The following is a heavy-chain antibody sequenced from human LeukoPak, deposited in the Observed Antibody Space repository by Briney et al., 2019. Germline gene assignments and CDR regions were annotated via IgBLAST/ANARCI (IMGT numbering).Heavy chain of an antibody. CDR3: ARGPSGRYQNNNWFDP. CDR2: INPNSGGT. CDR1: GYTFTGYY. J-gene: IGHJ5*02. Sequence: ASVKVSCKASGYTFTGYYMHWVRQAPGQGLEWMGWINPNSGGTNYAQKFQGRVTMTRDTSVSTAYMELSRLRSDDTAVYYCARGPSGRYQNNNWFDPWAREPWSPSPQ. V-gene: IGHV1-2*02. D-gene: IGHD3-9*01.